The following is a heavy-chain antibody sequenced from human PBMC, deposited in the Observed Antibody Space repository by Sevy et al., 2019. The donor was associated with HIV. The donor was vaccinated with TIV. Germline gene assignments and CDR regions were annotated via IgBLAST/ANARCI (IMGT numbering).Heavy chain of an antibody. J-gene: IGHJ5*02. D-gene: IGHD2-2*01. Sequence: SETLSITCAVHDGSFSVYYWNWIRQLPGKGLEWIGEINESGITYYNPSLKSRVTISVDTSKKQFSLKLNSVTAVDSAVYFCARSPPVVVVPGAPSWFDPWGQGTLVTVSS. CDR2: INESGIT. V-gene: IGHV4-34*01. CDR3: ARSPPVVVVPGAPSWFDP. CDR1: DGSFSVYY.